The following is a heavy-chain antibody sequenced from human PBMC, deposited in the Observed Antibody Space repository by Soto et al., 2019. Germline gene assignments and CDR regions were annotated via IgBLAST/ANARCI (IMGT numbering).Heavy chain of an antibody. CDR2: ISGSGVMT. CDR3: AKGESARGYYYYMDV. CDR1: GFTFTSYA. Sequence: GGSLRLSCTASGFTFTSYAMSWVRQAPGKGLEWVSAISGSGVMTYYADSVKGRFTISRDNSKNTLYLQVHSLRAEDTALYYCAKGESARGYYYYMDVWGKGTTVTVSS. V-gene: IGHV3-23*01. D-gene: IGHD3-10*01. J-gene: IGHJ6*03.